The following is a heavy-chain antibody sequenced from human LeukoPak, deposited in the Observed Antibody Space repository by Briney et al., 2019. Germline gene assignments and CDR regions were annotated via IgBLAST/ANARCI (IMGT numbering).Heavy chain of an antibody. J-gene: IGHJ4*02. Sequence: ASVKVSCKASGYTFTGYYMHWVRQAPGQGLEWMGWINPNSGGTNYAQKFQGRVTMTRDTSISTAYMELSRLRSDDTAVYYCAKGVKSSGWYPQIDYWGQGTLVTVSS. V-gene: IGHV1-2*02. D-gene: IGHD6-19*01. CDR1: GYTFTGYY. CDR3: AKGVKSSGWYPQIDY. CDR2: INPNSGGT.